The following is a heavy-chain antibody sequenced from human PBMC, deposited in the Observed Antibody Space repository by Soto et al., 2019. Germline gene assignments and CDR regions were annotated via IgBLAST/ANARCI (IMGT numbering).Heavy chain of an antibody. V-gene: IGHV4-34*01. CDR1: GGSFSGYY. J-gene: IGHJ4*02. D-gene: IGHD3-10*01. Sequence: SETLSLTCAVYGGSFSGYYWSWIRQPPGKGLEWIGEINHSGSTNYNPSLKSRVTISVDTSKNQFSLKLSSVTAADTAVYYCARGRRTYYYGSGSQQNNFDYWGQGTLVTVSS. CDR3: ARGRRTYYYGSGSQQNNFDY. CDR2: INHSGST.